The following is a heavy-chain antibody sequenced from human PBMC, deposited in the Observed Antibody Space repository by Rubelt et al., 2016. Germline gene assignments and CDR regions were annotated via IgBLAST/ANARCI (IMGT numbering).Heavy chain of an antibody. Sequence: PGGSLRLSCAASGFTFSTYGMTWVRQAPGKGLEWVSAISGSGGSTYYADSVKGRFTISRDNSKNTLYLQMNSLRAEDTAVYYCARVLYSYAFYDYWGQGTLVTVSS. CDR1: GFTFSTYG. V-gene: IGHV3-23*01. CDR3: ARVLYSYAFYDY. CDR2: ISGSGGST. J-gene: IGHJ4*02. D-gene: IGHD3-16*01.